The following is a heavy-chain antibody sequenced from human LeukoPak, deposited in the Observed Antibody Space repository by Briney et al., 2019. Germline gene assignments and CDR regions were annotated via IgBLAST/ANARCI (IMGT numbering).Heavy chain of an antibody. CDR1: GFTFDDYA. V-gene: IGHV3-9*01. Sequence: GGSLRLSCAASGFTFDDYAMHWVRQAPGKGLEWVSGISWNSGSIGYADSVKGRFTIPRDNAKNSLYLQMNSLRAEDTALYYCAKDMGITMVRGVIGFDYWGQGTLVTVSS. CDR2: ISWNSGSI. CDR3: AKDMGITMVRGVIGFDY. D-gene: IGHD3-10*01. J-gene: IGHJ4*02.